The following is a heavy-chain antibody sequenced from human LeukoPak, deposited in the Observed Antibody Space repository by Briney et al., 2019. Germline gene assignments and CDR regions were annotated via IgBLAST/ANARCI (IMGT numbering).Heavy chain of an antibody. J-gene: IGHJ6*03. Sequence: SETLSLTCAVYGGSFSGYYWSWIRQPPGKGLEWIGEINHSGSTNYSPSLKSRVTISVDTSKNQFSLKLSSVTAAGTAVYYCAREHCSGGSCYSIYYYYYMDVWGKGTTVTVSS. CDR3: AREHCSGGSCYSIYYYYYMDV. CDR2: INHSGST. CDR1: GGSFSGYY. D-gene: IGHD2-15*01. V-gene: IGHV4-34*01.